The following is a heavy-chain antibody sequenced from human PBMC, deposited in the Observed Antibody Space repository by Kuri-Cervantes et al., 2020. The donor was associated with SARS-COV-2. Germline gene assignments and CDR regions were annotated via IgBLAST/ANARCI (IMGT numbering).Heavy chain of an antibody. V-gene: IGHV1-2*06. J-gene: IGHJ6*02. CDR2: VNPNSGGT. D-gene: IGHD2-2*01. Sequence: ASVKVSCKASGYTFTGYYMHWVRQAPGQGLEWMGRVNPNSGGTNYAQKFQGRVTMTRDTSISTAYMELSRLRSDDTAVYYCARDMYCSSTSCYYYGMDVWGQGTTVTVSS. CDR3: ARDMYCSSTSCYYYGMDV. CDR1: GYTFTGYY.